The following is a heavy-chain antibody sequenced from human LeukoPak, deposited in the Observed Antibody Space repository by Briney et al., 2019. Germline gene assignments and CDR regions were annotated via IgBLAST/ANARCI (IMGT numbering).Heavy chain of an antibody. V-gene: IGHV3-64*01. J-gene: IGHJ6*03. CDR1: GFTFSSYA. Sequence: GGSLRLSCAASGFTFSSYAMHWVRQAPGKGLEYVSAISSNGGSTYYANSVKGRFTISRDNSKNTLYLQMGSLRAEDMAVYYCARGGVSGWWGYYYYYMDVWGKGTTVTISS. D-gene: IGHD6-19*01. CDR3: ARGGVSGWWGYYYYYMDV. CDR2: ISSNGGST.